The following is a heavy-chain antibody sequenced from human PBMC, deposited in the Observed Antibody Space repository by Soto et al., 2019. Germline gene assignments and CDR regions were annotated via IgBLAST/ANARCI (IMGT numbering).Heavy chain of an antibody. CDR3: AKDTDIIVGGTHIDF. D-gene: IGHD1-26*01. V-gene: IGHV3-9*01. J-gene: IGHJ4*02. Sequence: EVHLVESGGGLVQPSRSLRLSCAASGFTFDDYAMHWVRQAPGKGLEWVSGISWNSDSTGYADSVKGRFTISRDNAKNSLFLQMNSLRAEDTALYFCAKDTDIIVGGTHIDFWGRGTRVRVSS. CDR2: ISWNSDST. CDR1: GFTFDDYA.